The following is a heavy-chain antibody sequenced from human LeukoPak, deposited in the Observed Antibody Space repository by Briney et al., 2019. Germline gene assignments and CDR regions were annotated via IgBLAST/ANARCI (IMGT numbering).Heavy chain of an antibody. V-gene: IGHV4-39*01. CDR3: ARLGKRWLHRHGVDY. CDR1: GGSISSSSYY. Sequence: SETLSLTCTVSGGSISSSSYYWGWIRQPPGKGLEWIGRIYYSGSTYYNPYLKSRVTISVDTSKNQFSLKLSSVTAADTAVYYCARLGKRWLHRHGVDYWGQGTLVTVSS. J-gene: IGHJ4*02. D-gene: IGHD5-24*01. CDR2: IYYSGST.